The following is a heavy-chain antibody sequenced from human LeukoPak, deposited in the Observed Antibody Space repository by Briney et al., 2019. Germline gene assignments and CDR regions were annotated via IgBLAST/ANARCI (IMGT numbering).Heavy chain of an antibody. CDR2: IRYDGSNK. CDR1: GFTFSSYE. D-gene: IGHD2-21*01. CDR3: AKDLRRVKVY. J-gene: IGHJ4*02. Sequence: PGGSLRLSCAASGFTFSSYEMNWVRQAPGKGLEWVAFIRYDGSNKYYADSVKGRFTISRDNSKNTLYLQMNSLRAEDTAVYYCAKDLRRVKVYWGQGTLVTVSS. V-gene: IGHV3-30*02.